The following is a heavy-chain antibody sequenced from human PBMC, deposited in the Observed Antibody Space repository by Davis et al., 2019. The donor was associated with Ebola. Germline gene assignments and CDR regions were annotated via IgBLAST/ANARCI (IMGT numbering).Heavy chain of an antibody. V-gene: IGHV3-7*03. J-gene: IGHJ6*02. Sequence: GGSLRLSCAASGFSFSSYWMSWVRQAPGKGLEWVANIKQDGSEKYYVDSVKGRFTISRDNAKKSLYMQMNSLRAEDTAVYYCARALTSRSWYSLKQYYYGMDVWGQGTTVTVSS. CDR3: ARALTSRSWYSLKQYYYGMDV. D-gene: IGHD6-13*01. CDR2: IKQDGSEK. CDR1: GFSFSSYW.